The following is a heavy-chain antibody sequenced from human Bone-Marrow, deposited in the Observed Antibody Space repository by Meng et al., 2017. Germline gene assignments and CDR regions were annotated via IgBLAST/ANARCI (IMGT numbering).Heavy chain of an antibody. D-gene: IGHD6-19*01. CDR1: GGSISSIDW. CDR2: IYHGGDT. J-gene: IGHJ4*02. Sequence: QVQLRVRAPGLVNPSGTRSLSCVVSGGSISSIDWWSWVRQPPGKGLEWIGEIYHGGDTNYNPSLKSRVTIAIDRSKNQFSLKLSSVTAADTAVYYCASWIYSCGWQWGQGTLVTVFS. V-gene: IGHV4/OR15-8*02. CDR3: ASWIYSCGWQ.